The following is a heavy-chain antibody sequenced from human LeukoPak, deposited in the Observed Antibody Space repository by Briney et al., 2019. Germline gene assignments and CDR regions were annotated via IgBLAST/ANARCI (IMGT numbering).Heavy chain of an antibody. D-gene: IGHD3-10*01. CDR1: GGSFSGYY. J-gene: IGHJ4*02. CDR2: INHSGST. V-gene: IGHV4-34*01. CDR3: ARAPYYYGSGSYSDY. Sequence: SETLSLTYAVYGGSFSGYYWSWIRQPPGKGLEWIGEINHSGSTNYNPSLKSRVTISVDTSKNQFSLKLSSVTAADTAVYYCARAPYYYGSGSYSDYWGQGTLVTVSS.